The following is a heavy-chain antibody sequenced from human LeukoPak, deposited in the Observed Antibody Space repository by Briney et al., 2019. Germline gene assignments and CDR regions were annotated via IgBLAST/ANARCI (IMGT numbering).Heavy chain of an antibody. CDR2: IIPIFGTA. CDR1: GGTFSSYA. V-gene: IGHV1-69*06. Sequence: GSSVKVSCKASGGTFSSYAISWVRQAPGQGLEWMGGIIPIFGTANYAQKFQGRATITADKSTSTAYMELSSLRSEDTAVYYCARDRGSYGLGRMDVWGKGTTVTVSS. CDR3: ARDRGSYGLGRMDV. D-gene: IGHD5-18*01. J-gene: IGHJ6*04.